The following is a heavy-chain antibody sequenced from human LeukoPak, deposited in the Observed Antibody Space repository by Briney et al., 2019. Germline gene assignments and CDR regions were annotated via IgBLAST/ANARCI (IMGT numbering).Heavy chain of an antibody. J-gene: IGHJ4*02. D-gene: IGHD4-17*01. Sequence: PGGSLRLSCAASGFTFSSYGMHCVRQAPGKGLEWVAVIWYDGSNKYYADSVKGRFTISRDNSKNTLYLQMNSLRAEDTAVYYCARDIYDYGDYGASDYWGQGTLVTVSS. CDR3: ARDIYDYGDYGASDY. CDR2: IWYDGSNK. V-gene: IGHV3-33*08. CDR1: GFTFSSYG.